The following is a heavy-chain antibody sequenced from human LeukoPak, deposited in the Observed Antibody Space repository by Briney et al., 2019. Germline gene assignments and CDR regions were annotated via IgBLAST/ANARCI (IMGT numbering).Heavy chain of an antibody. D-gene: IGHD6-19*01. Sequence: PSETLSLTCTVSGGSISTGGYYWTWIRQHPGKGLEWIGYIYNSGTTYYNPSLESRVTISGDTSKNQFSLKLSSVTAADTAVYYCARQASIAVAGHFDYWGQGTLVTVSS. CDR1: GGSISTGGYY. CDR3: ARQASIAVAGHFDY. V-gene: IGHV4-31*03. CDR2: IYNSGTT. J-gene: IGHJ4*02.